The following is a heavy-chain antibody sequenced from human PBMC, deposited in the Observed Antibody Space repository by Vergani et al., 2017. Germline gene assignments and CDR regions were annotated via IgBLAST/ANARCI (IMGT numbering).Heavy chain of an antibody. CDR1: GFTFSSYS. D-gene: IGHD6-6*01. Sequence: EVQLVESGGGLVQPGGSLRLSCAASGFTFSSYSMNWVRQAPGKGLEWVSYISSSSSTIYYADSVMGRFTISRDNAKNSLYLQMNSLRAEDTAVYYCARDRAGAARYWYFDLWGRGTLVTVSS. J-gene: IGHJ2*01. CDR3: ARDRAGAARYWYFDL. V-gene: IGHV3-48*01. CDR2: ISSSSSTI.